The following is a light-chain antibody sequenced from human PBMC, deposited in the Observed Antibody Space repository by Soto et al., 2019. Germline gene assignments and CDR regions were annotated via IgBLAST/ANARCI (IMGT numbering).Light chain of an antibody. V-gene: IGKV1-39*01. CDR1: QSISIY. J-gene: IGKJ2*01. Sequence: DIQMTQSPSSLSASVGDRVTITCRASQSISIYLNWYQQKPGKAPKVLIYAASSLQSGVPPRFSGSGSGTDFTLTISSLQPEDTATYYCQQYDHPPYTFGQGTKLEIK. CDR2: AAS. CDR3: QQYDHPPYT.